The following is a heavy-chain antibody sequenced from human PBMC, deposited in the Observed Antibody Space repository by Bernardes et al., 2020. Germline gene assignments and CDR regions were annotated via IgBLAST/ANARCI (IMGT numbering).Heavy chain of an antibody. CDR3: ARDREETYYDILTGLSWGFDP. CDR1: GGSISSYY. D-gene: IGHD3-9*01. V-gene: IGHV4-59*01. CDR2: IYYSGST. Sequence: SETLSLTCTVSGGSISSYYWSWIRQPPGKGLEWIGSIYYSGSTNYNPSLKSRVTISVDTSKNQFSLKLSSVTAADTAVYYCARDREETYYDILTGLSWGFDPWGQGTLVTVSS. J-gene: IGHJ5*02.